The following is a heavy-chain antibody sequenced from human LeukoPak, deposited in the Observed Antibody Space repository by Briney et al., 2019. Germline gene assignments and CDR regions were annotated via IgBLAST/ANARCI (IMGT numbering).Heavy chain of an antibody. J-gene: IGHJ4*02. Sequence: PSETLSLTCTVSGGTISSYYWSWIRQPPGKGLEWIAYIYYSGSTNYNPSLKSRVTISVDTSKNQFSLKLSSVTAADTAVYYCARNVVAEYFDYWGQGTLVTVSS. V-gene: IGHV4-59*08. CDR2: IYYSGST. D-gene: IGHD2-15*01. CDR1: GGTISSYY. CDR3: ARNVVAEYFDY.